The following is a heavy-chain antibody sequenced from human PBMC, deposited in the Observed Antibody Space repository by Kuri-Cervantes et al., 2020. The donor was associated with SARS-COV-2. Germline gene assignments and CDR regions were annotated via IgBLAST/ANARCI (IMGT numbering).Heavy chain of an antibody. V-gene: IGHV6-1*01. J-gene: IGHJ4*02. Sequence: SETLSLTCAISGDSVSSNSAAWNWIRQSPSRGLEWLGRTYYRSKWYNDYAVSVKSRITINPDTSKNQFSLQLNSVTPEDTAVYYCARGFGVPWTLGVVGFDYWGQGTLVTVSS. D-gene: IGHD2-15*01. CDR3: ARGFGVPWTLGVVGFDY. CDR1: GDSVSSNSAA. CDR2: TYYRSKWYN.